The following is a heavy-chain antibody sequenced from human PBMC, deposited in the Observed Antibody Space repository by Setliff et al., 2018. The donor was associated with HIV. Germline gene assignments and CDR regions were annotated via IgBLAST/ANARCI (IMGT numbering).Heavy chain of an antibody. CDR3: AKDTVRQPNDYYYGMDV. J-gene: IGHJ6*02. CDR1: GFTFSSYA. CDR2: IIWNSVGI. Sequence: GGSLRLSCAASGFTFSSYAMSWVRQAPGKGLEWVSGIIWNSVGIAYADSVKGRFTISRDNSKNTLYLQMNSLRAEDTAVYYCAKDTVRQPNDYYYGMDVWGQGTTVTVSS. V-gene: IGHV3-23*01. D-gene: IGHD3-10*01.